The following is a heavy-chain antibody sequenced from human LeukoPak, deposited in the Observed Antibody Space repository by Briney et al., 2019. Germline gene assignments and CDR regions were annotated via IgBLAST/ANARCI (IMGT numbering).Heavy chain of an antibody. CDR1: GFTFSDYY. CDR3: ARGTMASDF. V-gene: IGHV3-11*01. J-gene: IGHJ4*02. CDR2: ISISGATT. Sequence: GGSLRLSCAASGFTFSDYYMTWIRQTPGKGLEWVSYISISGATTFYVDSVKGRFTISRDNTKNSLYLQMNSLRAEDTAMYYCARGTMASDFWGQGTLVTVSS. D-gene: IGHD3-10*01.